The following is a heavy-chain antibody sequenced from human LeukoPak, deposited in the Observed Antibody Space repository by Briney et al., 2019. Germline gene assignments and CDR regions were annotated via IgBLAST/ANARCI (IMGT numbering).Heavy chain of an antibody. J-gene: IGHJ4*02. Sequence: PGGSLRLSCVGSGFTFSNSGMKWVRQAPGKGLEWVSSISSSSGYIYYADSVKGRFTISRDKDSLYLQMNSLKAEDTAVYYCAREVIAPAALDFWGQGTLVTVSS. CDR3: AREVIAPAALDF. CDR2: ISSSSGYI. D-gene: IGHD2-2*01. CDR1: GFTFSNSG. V-gene: IGHV3-21*01.